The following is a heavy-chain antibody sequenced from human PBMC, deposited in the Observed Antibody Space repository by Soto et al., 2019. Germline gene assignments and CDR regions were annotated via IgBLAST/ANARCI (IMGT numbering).Heavy chain of an antibody. CDR3: ARDRGYPDSFNI. V-gene: IGHV3-30*03. CDR2: ISYDGSNT. D-gene: IGHD3-10*01. Sequence: GGSLRLSCIASGFTFSSYGMHWVRQAPGKGLEWVAIISYDGSNTYYADSVKGRFTISRDNSKNTLYLQMNSLRVEDTAVYYCARDRGYPDSFNIWGQGTRVTVS. J-gene: IGHJ3*02. CDR1: GFTFSSYG.